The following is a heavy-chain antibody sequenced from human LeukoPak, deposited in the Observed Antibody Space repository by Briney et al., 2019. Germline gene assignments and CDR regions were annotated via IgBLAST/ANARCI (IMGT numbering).Heavy chain of an antibody. CDR3: AKDLGWELPAEAY. V-gene: IGHV3-23*01. J-gene: IGHJ4*02. CDR1: GFTFNNYV. Sequence: PGGSLRLSCVASGFTFNNYVMNWVRQAPGKGLEWLAAIYGSGVSISYADSVKGRFTISRDNSNSTLYLQMNSLRAEDTAMYYCAKDLGWELPAEAYWGQGILVTVSS. CDR2: IYGSGVSI. D-gene: IGHD1-26*01.